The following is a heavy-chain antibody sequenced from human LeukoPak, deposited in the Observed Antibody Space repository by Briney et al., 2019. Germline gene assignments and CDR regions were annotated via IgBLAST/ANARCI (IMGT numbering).Heavy chain of an antibody. CDR2: ISYSGTT. CDR1: GGSISSSSYY. D-gene: IGHD3-10*01. CDR3: ARQRYYYGSGSYRPLDY. V-gene: IGHV4-39*01. J-gene: IGHJ4*02. Sequence: SETLSLPCTVSGGSISSSSYYWDWIRQPPGKGLEWIGSISYSGTTYYNPSLKSRVNISVDTYKNQFYLKLNSVTAADTALSYCARQRYYYGSGSYRPLDYWGQGNLVTLSS.